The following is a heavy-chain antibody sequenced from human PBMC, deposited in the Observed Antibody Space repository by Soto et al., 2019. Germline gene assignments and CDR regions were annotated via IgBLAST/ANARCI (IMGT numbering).Heavy chain of an antibody. V-gene: IGHV4-39*01. CDR1: GGSISSSDHY. D-gene: IGHD2-2*01. CDR2: ISYSGST. Sequence: QLQLQESGPGLVKPSETLSLTCTVSGGSISSSDHYWGWIRQPPGKGLEWIGSISYSGSTYYSPSLKSRVTNSVDTSKNQFSLKLSSLTATDTAVYYCARQRCMSSVSSSCHAWAMDVWGRGTTVTVSS. J-gene: IGHJ6*02. CDR3: ARQRCMSSVSSSCHAWAMDV.